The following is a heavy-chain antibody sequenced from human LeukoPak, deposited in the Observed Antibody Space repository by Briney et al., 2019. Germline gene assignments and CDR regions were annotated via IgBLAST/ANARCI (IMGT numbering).Heavy chain of an antibody. D-gene: IGHD3-10*01. V-gene: IGHV3-7*01. J-gene: IGHJ4*02. CDR2: IKQDGSKK. CDR1: GFTFSSYA. CDR3: AKEVGGSGSF. Sequence: GGSLRLSCAASGFTFSSYAMSWVRQAPGKGLEWVANIKQDGSKKYYVDSVKGRFTISRDNANNSLYLQMNSLRAEDTAVYYCAKEVGGSGSFWGQGTLVTVSS.